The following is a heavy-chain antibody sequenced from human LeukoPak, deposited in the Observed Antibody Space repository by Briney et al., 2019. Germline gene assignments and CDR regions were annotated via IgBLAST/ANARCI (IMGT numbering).Heavy chain of an antibody. J-gene: IGHJ4*02. CDR3: ARGRDHPDY. CDR1: GGTISSYY. V-gene: IGHV4-59*01. Sequence: SETLSLTCTVSGGTISSYYWSWIRQPPGKGLEWIGYIYYSESTTDNPSLKSRVTISLDTSKNQFSLKLSSVTAADTAVYYCARGRDHPDYWGQGTLVTVSS. CDR2: IYYSEST. D-gene: IGHD2-21*02.